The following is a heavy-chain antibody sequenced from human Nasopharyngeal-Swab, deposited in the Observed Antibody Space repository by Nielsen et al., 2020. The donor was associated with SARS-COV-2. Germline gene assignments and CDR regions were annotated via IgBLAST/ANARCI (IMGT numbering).Heavy chain of an antibody. CDR1: GFTVSSNY. Sequence: GESLKISCAASGFTVSSNYMSWVRQAPGKGLEWVSLIYSGGSTYYADSLKGRFTISRDNAKNSLYLQMNSLRAEDTAVYFCARGQLWPGYWGQGTLVTVSS. CDR2: IYSGGST. J-gene: IGHJ4*02. CDR3: ARGQLWPGY. V-gene: IGHV3-53*03. D-gene: IGHD5-18*01.